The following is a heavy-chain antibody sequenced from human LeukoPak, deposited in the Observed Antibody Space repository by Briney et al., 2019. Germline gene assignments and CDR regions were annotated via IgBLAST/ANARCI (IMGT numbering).Heavy chain of an antibody. V-gene: IGHV1-8*03. CDR1: GYTFTSYD. D-gene: IGHD4-17*01. CDR3: ARVSSGFYGDINAFDI. Sequence: GASVKVSCKASGYTFTSYDINWVRQATGQGLEWMGWMNPNSGNTGYAQKFQGRVTITRNTSISTAYMELSSLRSEDTAVYYCARVSSGFYGDINAFDIWGQGTMVTVSS. CDR2: MNPNSGNT. J-gene: IGHJ3*02.